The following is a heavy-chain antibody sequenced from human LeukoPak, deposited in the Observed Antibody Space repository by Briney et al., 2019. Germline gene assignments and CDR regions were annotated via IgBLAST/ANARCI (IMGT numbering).Heavy chain of an antibody. Sequence: PAGTLSLTCTVPGGSISSYYWSWIRQPPGKGLEWVARLYSSGRTNYNTPLQSRVTMSVDTSKNQFSLKLSSVTASDTAVYYCARAPSSPTEFDYWGQGTLVPVSS. CDR3: ARAPSSPTEFDY. J-gene: IGHJ4*02. CDR2: LYSSGRT. CDR1: GGSISSYY. D-gene: IGHD1-14*01. V-gene: IGHV4-4*07.